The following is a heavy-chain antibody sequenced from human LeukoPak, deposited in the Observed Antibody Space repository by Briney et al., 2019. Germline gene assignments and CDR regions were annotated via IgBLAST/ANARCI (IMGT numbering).Heavy chain of an antibody. J-gene: IGHJ5*02. V-gene: IGHV3-48*03. CDR1: GLTFSSYE. Sequence: GGSLRLSCAASGLTFSSYEMNWVRQAPGKGLEWVSYISSSGSTIYYADSVKGRFTISRDNAKNSLHLQMNSLRPEDTGIYYCARTLRASMTDSSGYFPNWFDPWGQGTLVIVSS. D-gene: IGHD3-22*01. CDR3: ARTLRASMTDSSGYFPNWFDP. CDR2: ISSSGSTI.